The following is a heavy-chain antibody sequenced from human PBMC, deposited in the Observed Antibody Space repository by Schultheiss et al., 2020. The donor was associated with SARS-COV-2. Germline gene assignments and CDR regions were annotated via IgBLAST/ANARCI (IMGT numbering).Heavy chain of an antibody. CDR2: ISGSGSRT. V-gene: IGHV3-23*01. D-gene: IGHD2-15*01. J-gene: IGHJ6*02. Sequence: GESLKISCAASGFTFSKNAMTWVRQASGKGLEWVSAISGSGSRTYYADSVRGRFTISRDKSKNTLFLQMNSLRADDTAVYHCAKDRGSRMEVAARGVGYYGMDVWGQGTKVTVSS. CDR1: GFTFSKNA. CDR3: AKDRGSRMEVAARGVGYYGMDV.